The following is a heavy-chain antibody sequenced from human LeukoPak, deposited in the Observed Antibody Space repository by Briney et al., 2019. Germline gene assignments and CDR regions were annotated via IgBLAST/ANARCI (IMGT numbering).Heavy chain of an antibody. Sequence: RXPPGKALEXXPLIYWNDDKRYSPALKRRLTITKETSKNQVVLTMTNMHPVDTATYYCAQYSGYAEGAFDIWGQGTMVTVSS. D-gene: IGHD5-12*01. CDR2: IYWNDDK. J-gene: IGHJ3*02. V-gene: IGHV2-5*01. CDR3: AQYSGYAEGAFDI.